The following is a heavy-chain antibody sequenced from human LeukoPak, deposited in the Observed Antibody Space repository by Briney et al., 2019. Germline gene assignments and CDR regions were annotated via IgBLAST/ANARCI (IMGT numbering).Heavy chain of an antibody. CDR2: IKEDAGEI. CDR1: GFTFSRYW. Sequence: GGSLRLSCAASGFTFSRYWMSWVRQVPGKGLEWVANIKEDAGEIYYVDSVKGRFTISRDNAKNSLYLQMDSLRAEDTAVYYCANLLRWEPYWGQGTLVTVSS. CDR3: ANLLRWEPY. J-gene: IGHJ4*02. D-gene: IGHD4-23*01. V-gene: IGHV3-7*01.